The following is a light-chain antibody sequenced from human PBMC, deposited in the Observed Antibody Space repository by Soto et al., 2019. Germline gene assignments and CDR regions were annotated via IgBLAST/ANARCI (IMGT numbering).Light chain of an antibody. CDR2: AAS. Sequence: DIQMTQSPSSLSASVGDRVTITCRASQSISSYLNWYQQKPGKATKLLIYAASSLQSGVPSRLSGSGSGTDFTLTISSLHPEDFATYYCQQSYSTPITFGQGTRLEIK. CDR3: QQSYSTPIT. J-gene: IGKJ5*01. CDR1: QSISSY. V-gene: IGKV1-39*01.